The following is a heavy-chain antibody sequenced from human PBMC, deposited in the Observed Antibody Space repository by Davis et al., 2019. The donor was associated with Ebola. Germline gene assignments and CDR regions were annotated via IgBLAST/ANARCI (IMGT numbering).Heavy chain of an antibody. CDR2: IITILGIA. CDR3: ARDIVGAD. J-gene: IGHJ4*02. D-gene: IGHD1-26*01. V-gene: IGHV1-69*04. Sequence: AASVKVSCKASGGTFSSYAISWVRQAPGQGLEWMGRIITILGIANYSQKFQGRVTITADKSTSTAYMELSSLRSEDTAVYYCARDIVGADWGQGTLVTVSS. CDR1: GGTFSSYA.